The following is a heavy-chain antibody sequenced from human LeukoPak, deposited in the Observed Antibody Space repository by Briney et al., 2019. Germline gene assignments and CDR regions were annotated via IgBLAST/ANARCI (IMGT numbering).Heavy chain of an antibody. CDR2: ISSRGGTV. J-gene: IGHJ4*02. D-gene: IGHD2-15*01. CDR1: GFSFSAYY. Sequence: GGSLRLSCAASGFSFSAYYMRWIRQAPGKGLERVSYISSRGGTVYYADSVKGRFTISRDDAKSSLYLQMSSLRAEDTAVYYCARVRGSYSSDYWGQGTLVTVSS. V-gene: IGHV3-11*04. CDR3: ARVRGSYSSDY.